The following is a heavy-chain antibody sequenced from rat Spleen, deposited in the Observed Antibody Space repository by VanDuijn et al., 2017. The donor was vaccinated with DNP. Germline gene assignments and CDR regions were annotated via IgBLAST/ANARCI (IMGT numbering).Heavy chain of an antibody. CDR1: AFTFSNYD. V-gene: IGHV5S10*01. Sequence: EVQLVESGGGLVQPGRSMKLSCAASAFTFSNYDMAWVRQAPKKGLEWVATILHDGSRTYFRDSVKGRFTISRDNAKSTLYLQMNSLRSEDTATYYCAIANGDYWGQGVMVTVSS. CDR3: AIANGDY. J-gene: IGHJ2*01. CDR2: ILHDGSRT. D-gene: IGHD4-1*01.